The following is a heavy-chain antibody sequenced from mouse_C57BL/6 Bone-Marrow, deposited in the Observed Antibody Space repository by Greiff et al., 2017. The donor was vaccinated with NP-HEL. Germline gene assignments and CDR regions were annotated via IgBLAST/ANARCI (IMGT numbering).Heavy chain of an antibody. V-gene: IGHV1-42*01. Sequence: EVQGVESGPELVKPGASVKISCKASGYSFTGYYMNWVKQSPEKSLEWIGEINPSTGGTTYNQKFKAKATLTVDKSSSTAYMQLKSLTSEDSAVYYCARGIITTVVDWYLDVWGTGTTVTVSS. CDR3: ARGIITTVVDWYLDV. D-gene: IGHD1-1*01. J-gene: IGHJ1*03. CDR2: INPSTGGT. CDR1: GYSFTGYY.